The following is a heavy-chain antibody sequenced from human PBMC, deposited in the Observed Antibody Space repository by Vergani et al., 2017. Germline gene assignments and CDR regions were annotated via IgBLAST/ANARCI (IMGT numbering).Heavy chain of an antibody. D-gene: IGHD3-10*01. CDR3: GRVADVYGLGSRLLDL. CDR1: GGSLSGYY. Sequence: QVRLQESGPGLVKPSETLSLTCSVSGGSLSGYYWSWIRQPPGKELEWIGYMYHSGSTNYNPSLETRVTMSGDTSKNQFSLKLNSVTAADTAVYYCGRVADVYGLGSRLLDLWGQGILVTVSS. CDR2: MYHSGST. V-gene: IGHV4-59*01. J-gene: IGHJ5*02.